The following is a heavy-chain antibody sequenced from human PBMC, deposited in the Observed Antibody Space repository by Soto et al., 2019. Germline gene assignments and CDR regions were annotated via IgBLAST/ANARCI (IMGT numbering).Heavy chain of an antibody. CDR3: AKVELRAQRYPTMDV. CDR1: GFTFSSYA. V-gene: IGHV3-23*01. D-gene: IGHD3-10*01. CDR2: ISGSGGST. Sequence: EVQLLESGGGLVQPGGSLRLSCAASGFTFSSYAMSWVRQAPGKGLAWVSAISGSGGSTYYADSVKGRFTISRDNSKNTLYLQMNSLRAEDTAVYYCAKVELRAQRYPTMDVWAKGTTVTVSS. J-gene: IGHJ6*03.